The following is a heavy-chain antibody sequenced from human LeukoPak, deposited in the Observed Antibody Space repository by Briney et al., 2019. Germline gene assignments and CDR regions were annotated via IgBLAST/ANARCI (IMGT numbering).Heavy chain of an antibody. V-gene: IGHV4-34*01. CDR1: GGSFSGYY. CDR2: INHSGST. CDR3: ARGYYYDSSGYYPMRDYYFDY. J-gene: IGHJ4*02. D-gene: IGHD3-22*01. Sequence: SETLSLTCAVYGGSFSGYYWSWIRQPPGKGLEWIGEINHSGSTNYNPSLKSRVTISVDTSKNQFSLKLSSVTAADTAVYYCARGYYYDSSGYYPMRDYYFDYWGQGTLVTVSS.